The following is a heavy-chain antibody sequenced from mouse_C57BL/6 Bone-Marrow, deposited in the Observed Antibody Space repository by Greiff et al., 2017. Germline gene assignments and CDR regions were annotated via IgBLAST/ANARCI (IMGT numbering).Heavy chain of an antibody. J-gene: IGHJ3*01. Sequence: EVQVVESGGGLVQSGRSLRLSCATSGFTFSDFYMEWVRQAPGKGLEWIAASRNKANDYTTEYSASVKGRFIVSRDTSQSILYLQMNALRAEDTAIYYCARADYYGSSYDAWFAYWGQGTLVTVSA. CDR3: ARADYYGSSYDAWFAY. D-gene: IGHD1-1*01. V-gene: IGHV7-1*01. CDR2: SRNKANDYTT. CDR1: GFTFSDFY.